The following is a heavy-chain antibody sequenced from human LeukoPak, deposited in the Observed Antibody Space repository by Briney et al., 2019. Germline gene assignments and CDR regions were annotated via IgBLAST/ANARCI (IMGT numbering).Heavy chain of an antibody. Sequence: GGSLRLSCAASGFTFSSYWMHWVRQAPGKGLVWVSRINSDGSNTNYADSVKGRFTISRDNAKNTLYLQMNSLRAEDTAVYYCTRELLWFGESSFDYWGQGTLVTVSS. D-gene: IGHD3-10*01. CDR3: TRELLWFGESSFDY. J-gene: IGHJ4*02. CDR2: INSDGSNT. V-gene: IGHV3-74*01. CDR1: GFTFSSYW.